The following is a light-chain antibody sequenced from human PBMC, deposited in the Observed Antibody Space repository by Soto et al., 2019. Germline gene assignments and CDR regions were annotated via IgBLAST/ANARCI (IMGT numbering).Light chain of an antibody. J-gene: IGKJ2*01. V-gene: IGKV1-5*03. Sequence: DIQMTQSPSTLSASVGDRVTITCRASQSISSCLAWYQQKPGKAPRLRTYKASSLESGVPSRFSGSGSGTEFTLTISSLQPDDFATYYCQQYNSYPYTFGQGTKLEIK. CDR3: QQYNSYPYT. CDR2: KAS. CDR1: QSISSC.